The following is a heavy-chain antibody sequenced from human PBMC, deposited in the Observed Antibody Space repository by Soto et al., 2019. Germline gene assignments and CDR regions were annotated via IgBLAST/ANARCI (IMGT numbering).Heavy chain of an antibody. CDR1: GYTFTSYA. CDR2: INAGNGNT. CDR3: ARGSGWYHPFYY. Sequence: ASVKVSCKASGYTFTSYAMHWVRQAPGQRLEWMGWINAGNGNTKYSQKFQGRVTITRDTSASTAYMELSSLRSEDTAVYYCARGSGWYHPFYYWGQGSLVTVSS. V-gene: IGHV1-3*01. D-gene: IGHD6-19*01. J-gene: IGHJ4*02.